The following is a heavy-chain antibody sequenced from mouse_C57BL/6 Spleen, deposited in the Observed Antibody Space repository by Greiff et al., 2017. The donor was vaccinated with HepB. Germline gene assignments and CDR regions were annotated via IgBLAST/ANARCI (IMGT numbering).Heavy chain of an antibody. CDR1: GYTFTSYW. D-gene: IGHD1-1*01. Sequence: QVQLQQPGTELVKPGASVKLSCKASGYTFTSYWMHWVKQRPGQGLEWIGNINPSNGGTNYNEKFKSMATLTVDKSSSTAYMQLSSLTSEDSAVYYCARGPLYYYGSSPYAMDYWGQGTSVTVSS. CDR2: INPSNGGT. CDR3: ARGPLYYYGSSPYAMDY. V-gene: IGHV1-53*01. J-gene: IGHJ4*01.